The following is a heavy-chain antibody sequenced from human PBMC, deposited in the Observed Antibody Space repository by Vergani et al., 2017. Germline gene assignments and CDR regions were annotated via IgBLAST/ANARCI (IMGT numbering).Heavy chain of an antibody. CDR2: IHYSENT. CDR3: ASDTHSGQRADR. J-gene: IGHJ5*02. Sequence: VQLLESGGGLVQPGGSLRLICAASEFTFSNYAMNWIRQPPGKGLEWIGSIHYSENTNYNPSLKTRVTISVDTSKNQFSLTLTSVTAADTAVYYCASDTHSGQRADRWGQGILVTVTS. V-gene: IGHV4-59*01. CDR1: EFTFSNYA. D-gene: IGHD6-19*01.